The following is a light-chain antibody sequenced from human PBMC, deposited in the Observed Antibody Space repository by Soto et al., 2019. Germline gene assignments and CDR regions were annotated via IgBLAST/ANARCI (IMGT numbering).Light chain of an antibody. Sequence: QLVLTQSPSASGTPGQRVTISCSGSRSNIGRNFAYWYQHVPGTAPRLLIQRNNVRPSGVPDRFSGSKSGTSVSLAISGLRSDEEATYYCAAWDDTLDAQVFGGGTKVTVL. J-gene: IGLJ3*02. CDR1: RSNIGRNF. CDR3: AAWDDTLDAQV. CDR2: RNN. V-gene: IGLV1-47*01.